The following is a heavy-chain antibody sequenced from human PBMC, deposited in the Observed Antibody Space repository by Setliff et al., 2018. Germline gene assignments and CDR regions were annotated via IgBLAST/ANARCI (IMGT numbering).Heavy chain of an antibody. CDR3: ARGSTMIQGVRLYYHGLDV. D-gene: IGHD3-10*01. V-gene: IGHV4-4*07. J-gene: IGHJ6*02. Sequence: PSETLSLTCTVSGGSIINSYYWSWIRQPAGKGLEWIGRISTSGNTNYNPSLKSRVAVSLDTSKNQFSLKLTSMTAADTAVYYCARGSTMIQGVRLYYHGLDVWGQGTTVTVSS. CDR2: ISTSGNT. CDR1: GGSIINSYY.